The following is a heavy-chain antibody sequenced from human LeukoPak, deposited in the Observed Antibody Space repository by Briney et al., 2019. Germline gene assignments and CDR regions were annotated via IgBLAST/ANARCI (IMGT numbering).Heavy chain of an antibody. J-gene: IGHJ4*02. V-gene: IGHV6-1*01. CDR3: ARGSPTYYYDSSGYYSFDY. D-gene: IGHD3-22*01. CDR1: GDSVSSNSAA. CDR2: TYYRSKWYN. Sequence: SQTLSLTCAISGDSVSSNSAAWNWIRQSPSRGLEWLGRTYYRSKWYNDYAVSVKSRITINPDTSKNQFSLQLNSVTPEDTAVYYCARGSPTYYYDSSGYYSFDYWGQGTLVTVFS.